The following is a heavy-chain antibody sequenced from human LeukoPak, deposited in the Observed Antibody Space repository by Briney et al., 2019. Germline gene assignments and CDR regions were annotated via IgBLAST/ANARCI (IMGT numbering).Heavy chain of an antibody. J-gene: IGHJ5*02. D-gene: IGHD3-3*01. CDR1: GGSFSGYY. Sequence: TSETLSLTCAVYGGSFSGYYWSWIRQPPGKGLEWIGEINHSGSTDYNPSLKSRVTISVDTSKNQFSLKLSSVTAADTAVYYCARGGTILEWSSNWFDPWGQGTLVTVSS. CDR2: INHSGST. CDR3: ARGGTILEWSSNWFDP. V-gene: IGHV4-34*01.